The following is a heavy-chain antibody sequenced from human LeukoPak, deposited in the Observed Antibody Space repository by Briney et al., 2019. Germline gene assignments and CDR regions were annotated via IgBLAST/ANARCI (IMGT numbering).Heavy chain of an antibody. V-gene: IGHV4-59*01. CDR1: GGSINTYY. J-gene: IGHJ4*02. Sequence: SSETLSLTCTVSGGSINTYYWSWVRQPRGKGLEWIGDIYYSGSTNYNPSLKSRVTISVDTSKNQFSLKLSSVTAADTAVYYCGRDSGGTVDSWGQGTLVTVSS. CDR2: IYYSGST. D-gene: IGHD2-15*01. CDR3: GRDSGGTVDS.